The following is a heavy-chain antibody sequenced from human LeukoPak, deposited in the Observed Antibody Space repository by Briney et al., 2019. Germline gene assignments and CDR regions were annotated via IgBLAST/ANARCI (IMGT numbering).Heavy chain of an antibody. D-gene: IGHD4-17*01. CDR1: GGSISRSNW. CDR2: IYHSGST. CDR3: ARAVDYGDYLDY. V-gene: IGHV4-4*02. J-gene: IGHJ4*02. Sequence: SETLSLTCAVSGGSISRSNWWSWVRPPPGKGLEWIGEIYHSGSTNYNPSLKGRVTISVDKSKNQFSLKLSSVTAADTAVYYCARAVDYGDYLDYWGQGTLVTVSS.